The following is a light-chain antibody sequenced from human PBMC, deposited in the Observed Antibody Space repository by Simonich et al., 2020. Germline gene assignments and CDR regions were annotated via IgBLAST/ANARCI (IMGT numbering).Light chain of an antibody. CDR3: QQYDSTPWT. CDR1: QSVLYSSNNKNY. Sequence: DIVMTQSPDSLAVSLCERATINCKSSQSVLYSSNNKNYLAWYQQKPGQPPKLLIYWASTRESGVPDRFSGSGSGPDFTLTIRSLQAEDVAVYYCQQYDSTPWTFGQGTKVEIK. J-gene: IGKJ1*01. V-gene: IGKV4-1*01. CDR2: WAS.